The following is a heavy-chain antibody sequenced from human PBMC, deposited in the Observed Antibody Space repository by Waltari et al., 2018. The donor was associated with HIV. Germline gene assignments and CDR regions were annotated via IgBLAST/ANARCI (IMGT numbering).Heavy chain of an antibody. V-gene: IGHV3-33*01. CDR3: ARGRGYSYGNWFDP. CDR1: GFTFSSYG. Sequence: QVQLVESGGGVVQPGRSLRLSCAASGFTFSSYGMHWVSQAPGKGLEWVAVIWYDGSNKYYADSVKGRFTISRDNSKNTLYLQMNSLRAEDTAVYYCARGRGYSYGNWFDPWGQGTLVTVSS. D-gene: IGHD5-18*01. CDR2: IWYDGSNK. J-gene: IGHJ5*02.